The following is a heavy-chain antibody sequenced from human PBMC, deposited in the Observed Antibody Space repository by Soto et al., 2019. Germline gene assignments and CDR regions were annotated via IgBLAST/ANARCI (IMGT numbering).Heavy chain of an antibody. CDR3: ARGTYDFWSGISTSEYYFDY. D-gene: IGHD3-3*01. J-gene: IGHJ4*02. V-gene: IGHV3-11*06. CDR1: GFTFSDYY. Sequence: GGSLRLSCAASGFTFSDYYMSWIRQAPGKGLEWASYISSSSSYTNYADSVKGRFTISRDNAKNSLYPQMNSLRAEDTAVYYCARGTYDFWSGISTSEYYFDYWGQGTLVTAPQ. CDR2: ISSSSSYT.